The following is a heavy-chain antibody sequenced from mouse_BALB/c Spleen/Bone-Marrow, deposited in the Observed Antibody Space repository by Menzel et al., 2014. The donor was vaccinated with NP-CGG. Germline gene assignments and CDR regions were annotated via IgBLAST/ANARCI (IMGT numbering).Heavy chain of an antibody. Sequence: EVQLQQSGGGLVQPGGSLKLSCAASGFDFSRYWMSWVRQAPGKGLEWIGEVNPDSSTINYTPSLKDKFIISRDNAKNTLYLQMSKVRSKDTALYYCSRLGYYGGFAYWGQGTLVTVSA. D-gene: IGHD2-3*01. J-gene: IGHJ3*01. V-gene: IGHV4-1*02. CDR3: SRLGYYGGFAY. CDR2: VNPDSSTI. CDR1: GFDFSRYW.